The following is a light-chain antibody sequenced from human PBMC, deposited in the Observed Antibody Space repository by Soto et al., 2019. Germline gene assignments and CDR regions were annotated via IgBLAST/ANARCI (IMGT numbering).Light chain of an antibody. CDR2: EVN. Sequence: QSALAQPPSVSASPGQSVTIPCTATSSDVGAYNRVSWYQQYPGTPPKLMISEVNNRPSGVPDRFSGSKSDNTASLTISGLQAEDEADYYCCSYAGSYTRVFGTGTKVTVL. J-gene: IGLJ1*01. CDR1: SSDVGAYNR. V-gene: IGLV2-18*02. CDR3: CSYAGSYTRV.